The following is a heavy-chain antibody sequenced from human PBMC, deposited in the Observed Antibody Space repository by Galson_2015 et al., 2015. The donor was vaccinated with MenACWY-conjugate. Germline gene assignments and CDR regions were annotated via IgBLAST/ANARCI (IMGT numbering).Heavy chain of an antibody. CDR2: IYYSGST. V-gene: IGHV4-39*07. J-gene: IGHJ5*02. CDR1: GGSIGSSSYY. Sequence: SETLSLTCTVSGGSIGSSSYYWGWIRQPPGKGLEWIGSIYYSGSTYYNPSLKSRVTISVDTSKNQFSLKLSPVTAADTAVYYCARDAHSSSWYWFDPWGQGTLVTVSS. CDR3: ARDAHSSSWYWFDP. D-gene: IGHD6-13*01.